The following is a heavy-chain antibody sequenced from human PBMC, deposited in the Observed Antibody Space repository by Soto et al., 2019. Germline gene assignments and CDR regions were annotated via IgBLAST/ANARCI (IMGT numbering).Heavy chain of an antibody. CDR1: GGSISSYY. CDR3: ARRRQLGGTFFFDY. Sequence: SETLSLTCTVSGGSISSYYWSWIRQPPGKGLEWIGYIYYSGSTNYNPSLKSRVTISVDASKNQFSLRLSSVTAADTAVYYCARRRQLGGTFFFDYWGQGALVTVSS. CDR2: IYYSGST. D-gene: IGHD3-10*01. V-gene: IGHV4-59*01. J-gene: IGHJ4*02.